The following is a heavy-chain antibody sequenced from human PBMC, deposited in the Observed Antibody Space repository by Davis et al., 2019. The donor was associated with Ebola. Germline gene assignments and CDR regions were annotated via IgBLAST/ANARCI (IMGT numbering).Heavy chain of an antibody. J-gene: IGHJ6*02. D-gene: IGHD7-27*01. CDR3: ARLSWGAYYYGMDV. V-gene: IGHV5-10-1*01. CDR1: GYSFPNYW. CDR2: IDPSDSYT. Sequence: ESLKISCTGSGYSFPNYWISWVRQMPGKGLEWMGRIDPSDSYTNYSPSFQGHVTISADKSISTAYLQWSSLKASDTAMYYWARLSWGAYYYGMDVWGQGTTVTVSS.